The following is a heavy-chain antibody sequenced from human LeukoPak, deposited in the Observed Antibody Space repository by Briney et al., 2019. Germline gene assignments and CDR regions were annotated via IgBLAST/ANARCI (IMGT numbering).Heavy chain of an antibody. Sequence: GGSLRLSCAASGFIFSNYAIHWVRQAPGKGLEWVALISFDGSNKYFADSVKGRLTISRDNSKNTLYLQMNSLRAEDTAVYYCAKDLPSDYWGQGTLVTVSS. CDR1: GFIFSNYA. V-gene: IGHV3-30*04. CDR2: ISFDGSNK. CDR3: AKDLPSDY. J-gene: IGHJ4*02. D-gene: IGHD5/OR15-5a*01.